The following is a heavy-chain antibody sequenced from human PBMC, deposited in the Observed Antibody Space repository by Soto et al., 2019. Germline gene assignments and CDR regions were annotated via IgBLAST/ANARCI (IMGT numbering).Heavy chain of an antibody. J-gene: IGHJ3*02. D-gene: IGHD3-22*01. V-gene: IGHV3-48*02. Sequence: EVQLVESGGGLVQPGGSLRLSCAASGFTFSSYSMNWVRQAPGKGLEWVSYISSSSSTIYYADSVKGRFTISRDNAKKSLYLQMNSLRDEDTAVYYCARETTYYYDSGGYSDAFDIWGQGTMVTVSS. CDR2: ISSSSSTI. CDR3: ARETTYYYDSGGYSDAFDI. CDR1: GFTFSSYS.